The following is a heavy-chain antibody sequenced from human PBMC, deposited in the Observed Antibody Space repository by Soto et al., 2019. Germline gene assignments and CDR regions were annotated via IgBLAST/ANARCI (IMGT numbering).Heavy chain of an antibody. CDR1: GFTFSSYS. D-gene: IGHD3-10*01. J-gene: IGHJ3*02. V-gene: IGHV3-21*01. Sequence: EVQLVESGGGLVKPGGSLRLSCAASGFTFSSYSMNWVRQAPGKGLEWVSSISSSSSYIYYADSVKGRFTISRDNAKNSLYLQMNSPRAEDTAVYYCARDPPPLWFGELGAFDIWGQGTMVTVSS. CDR3: ARDPPPLWFGELGAFDI. CDR2: ISSSSSYI.